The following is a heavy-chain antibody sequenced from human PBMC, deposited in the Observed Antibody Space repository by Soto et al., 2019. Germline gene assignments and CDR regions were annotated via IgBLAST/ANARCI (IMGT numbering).Heavy chain of an antibody. V-gene: IGHV3-30*18. Sequence: GGSLRLSCAASGFTFSSYGMHWVRQAPGKGLEWVAVISYDGSNKYYADSVKGRFTISRDNSKNTLYLQMNSLRAEDTAVYYCAKDRAEDTIFGVVTYYMDVWGKGTTVTVSS. CDR3: AKDRAEDTIFGVVTYYMDV. CDR2: ISYDGSNK. J-gene: IGHJ6*03. CDR1: GFTFSSYG. D-gene: IGHD3-3*01.